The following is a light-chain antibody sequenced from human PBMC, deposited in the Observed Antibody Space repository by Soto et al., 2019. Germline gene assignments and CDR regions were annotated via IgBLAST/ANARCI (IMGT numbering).Light chain of an antibody. CDR1: SSNIGKNY. CDR3: GTWDNSLSTHVV. J-gene: IGLJ2*01. V-gene: IGLV1-51*01. Sequence: QSVLTQPPSVSAAPGQKITISCSGSSSNIGKNYVAWYQQLPGTAPKLLIYANDRRPSGIPDRFSGSKSGTSATLGITGLQTGDEADYYCGTWDNSLSTHVVFGRGTKLTVL. CDR2: AND.